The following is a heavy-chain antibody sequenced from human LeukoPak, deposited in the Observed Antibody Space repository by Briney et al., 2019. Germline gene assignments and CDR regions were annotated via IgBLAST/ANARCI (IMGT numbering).Heavy chain of an antibody. Sequence: PGMSLRLSCAASGFTFSSFAMHWVRQAPGKGLEWVAIISDDGNIQYYADSVKGRFTISRDSSKNTLFLQLNSLRAEDTAVYYCARDLMFIVDYWGQGTLVTVSS. CDR1: GFTFSSFA. CDR2: ISDDGNIQ. J-gene: IGHJ4*02. CDR3: ARDLMFIVDY. V-gene: IGHV3-30-3*01. D-gene: IGHD1-26*01.